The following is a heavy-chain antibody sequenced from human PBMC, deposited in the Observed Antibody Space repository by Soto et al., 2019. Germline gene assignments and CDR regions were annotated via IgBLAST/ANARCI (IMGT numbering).Heavy chain of an antibody. Sequence: SEPMSLTSSIDNGNFSDYDWSWIRLKTGKGLEWVGEINRSGGANYNPSLKSRVSMSVDTSKNQFSLRLNPVTAADTAVYYCASPANDNTGNNDYFHDAFDIWGQGRMVTVSS. J-gene: IGHJ3*02. CDR3: ASPANDNTGNNDYFHDAFDI. D-gene: IGHD2-8*02. V-gene: IGHV4-34*01. CDR2: INRSGGA. CDR1: NGNFSDYD.